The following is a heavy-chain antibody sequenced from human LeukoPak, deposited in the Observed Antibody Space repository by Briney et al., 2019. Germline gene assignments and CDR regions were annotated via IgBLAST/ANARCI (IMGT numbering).Heavy chain of an antibody. CDR2: VRSKTHTYAT. J-gene: IGHJ4*02. D-gene: IGHD5-24*01. Sequence: GGSLRLSCAASGFTFSGSAIHWVRQASGKGLEWVGRVRSKTHTYATAYAASVKGRFTLSRDDSKNTAYLQMNSLKTEDTAVYYCAKSGYNRFDYWGQGTLVTVSS. CDR3: AKSGYNRFDY. V-gene: IGHV3-73*01. CDR1: GFTFSGSA.